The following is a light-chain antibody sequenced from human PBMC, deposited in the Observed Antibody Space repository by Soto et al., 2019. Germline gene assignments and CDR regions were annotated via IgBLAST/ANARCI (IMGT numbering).Light chain of an antibody. V-gene: IGKV1-12*01. CDR1: EYIGTW. Sequence: DIQMTQSTSSVSASVGDTVTITCRASEYIGTWLAWYQQKPGKAPNLLISAASSLQSGVPTRFSGSGSGTDFTLTISSLQPEDFATYFCQQGASFPLAFGGGTKVEIK. CDR3: QQGASFPLA. J-gene: IGKJ4*01. CDR2: AAS.